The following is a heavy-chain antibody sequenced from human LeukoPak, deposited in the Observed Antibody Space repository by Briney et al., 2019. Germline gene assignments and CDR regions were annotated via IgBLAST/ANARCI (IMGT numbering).Heavy chain of an antibody. CDR1: GGSFSGYY. Sequence: SETLSLTCAVYGGSFSGYYWSWIRQPPGKGLEWIGEINDSGSTKYNPSLKSRVTISIDTSKNQFSLKVTSVTAADTAVYYCARGVNNWNVDVFDIWGQGTMVTVSS. V-gene: IGHV4-34*01. J-gene: IGHJ3*02. CDR3: ARGVNNWNVDVFDI. CDR2: INDSGST. D-gene: IGHD1-20*01.